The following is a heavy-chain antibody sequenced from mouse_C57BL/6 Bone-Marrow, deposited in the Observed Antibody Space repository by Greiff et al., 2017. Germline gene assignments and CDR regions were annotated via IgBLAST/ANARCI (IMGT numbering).Heavy chain of an antibody. D-gene: IGHD4-1*01. CDR3: ARLGEAMDY. CDR2: IWRDGGT. V-gene: IGHV2-6*03. CDR1: GFSLTSYG. Sequence: VKLMESGPGLVAPSQSLSITCTVSGFSLTSYGVHWVRPPPGPGLEWLVVIWRDGGTTYNSAPKSRLSTSKDNSKSQVFLKMDSHQTYDTAMYYGARLGEAMDYWGQGTSVTGSS. J-gene: IGHJ4*01.